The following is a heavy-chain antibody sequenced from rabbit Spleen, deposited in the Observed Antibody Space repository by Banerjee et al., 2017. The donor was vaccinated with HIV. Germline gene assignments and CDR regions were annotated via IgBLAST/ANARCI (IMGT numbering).Heavy chain of an antibody. V-gene: IGHV1S45*01. D-gene: IGHD1-1*01. CDR3: ATDVSGVGAFNL. Sequence: QEQLEESGGDLVKPEGSLTLTCKASGFSLDNNYVMRWVRQAPGKGLEWIASIYTTNGRIYYATWAEGRFTISKTSSTTVTLQMTSLTAADTATYFCATDVSGVGAFNLWGPGTLVTVS. J-gene: IGHJ4*01. CDR2: IYTTNGRI. CDR1: GFSLDNNYV.